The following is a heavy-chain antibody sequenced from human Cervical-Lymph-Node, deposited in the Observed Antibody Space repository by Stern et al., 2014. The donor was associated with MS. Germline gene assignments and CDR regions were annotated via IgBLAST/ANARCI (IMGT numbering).Heavy chain of an antibody. J-gene: IGHJ5*02. Sequence: QVQLVQSGAGVKKPGASVKVSCKTSGYTFTDHHLHWVRQAPGQGLEWMGWINPSSGDTNYAQKFQGRVTVTRDTSISTVYMELSSLKSDDTAVYYCARGTLADPWGQGTLVTVSS. CDR1: GYTFTDHH. D-gene: IGHD3-10*01. V-gene: IGHV1-2*02. CDR3: ARGTLADP. CDR2: INPSSGDT.